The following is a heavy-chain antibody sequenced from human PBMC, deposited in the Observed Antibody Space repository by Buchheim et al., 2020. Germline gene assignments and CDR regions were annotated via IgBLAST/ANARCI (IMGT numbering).Heavy chain of an antibody. J-gene: IGHJ4*02. D-gene: IGHD2-2*02. Sequence: EVQLVESGGGLVQPGGSLKLSCAASGFTFSGSAMHWVRQASGKGLEWVGRIRSKANSYATAYAASVKGRFTISRDDSKNTAYLQMNSLKTEDTAVYYCTRLAHCSSTSCNIDYWGQGTL. CDR3: TRLAHCSSTSCNIDY. V-gene: IGHV3-73*01. CDR1: GFTFSGSA. CDR2: IRSKANSYAT.